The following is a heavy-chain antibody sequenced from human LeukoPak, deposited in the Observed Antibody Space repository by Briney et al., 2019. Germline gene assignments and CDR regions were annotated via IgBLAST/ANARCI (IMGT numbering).Heavy chain of an antibody. V-gene: IGHV1-18*01. CDR2: ISAYNGNT. Sequence: ASVKVSCKASGYTFTSYDITWVRQAPGQGLEWMGWISAYNGNTNYAQKFQGRVTMTEDTSTDTAYMELSSLRSEDTAVYYCATPVEYLDIVVVPAAILYAFDIWGQGTMVTVSS. J-gene: IGHJ3*02. D-gene: IGHD2-2*02. CDR3: ATPVEYLDIVVVPAAILYAFDI. CDR1: GYTFTSYD.